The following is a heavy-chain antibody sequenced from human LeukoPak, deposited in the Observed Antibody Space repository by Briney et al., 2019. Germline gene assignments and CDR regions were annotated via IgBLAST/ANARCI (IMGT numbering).Heavy chain of an antibody. J-gene: IGHJ4*02. CDR1: GFTFTSYG. Sequence: PGGSLRLSCAASGFTFTSYGMHWVRQAPGRGLEWIGVISSYDGTQKYYADSVRGRFTISRDNSKNTLYLQIDSVRTEDTAVYYCAKDLPFSGFDYWGQGTLVTVSS. D-gene: IGHD1-26*01. CDR3: AKDLPFSGFDY. V-gene: IGHV3-30*18. CDR2: ISSYDGTQK.